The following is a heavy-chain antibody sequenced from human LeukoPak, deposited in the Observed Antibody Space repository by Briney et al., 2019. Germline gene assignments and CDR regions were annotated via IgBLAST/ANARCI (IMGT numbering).Heavy chain of an antibody. CDR3: AGYRYLLRYFGRIDP. J-gene: IGHJ5*02. Sequence: PSETLSLTCAVYGGSFSGYYWNWIRQPPGKGLEWIGEINHSGSTNYNPSLKSRVTISVDTSKNQFSLKLSSVTAADTAVYYCAGYRYLLRYFGRIDPWGQGTLVTVSS. CDR2: INHSGST. V-gene: IGHV4-34*01. CDR1: GGSFSGYY. D-gene: IGHD3-9*01.